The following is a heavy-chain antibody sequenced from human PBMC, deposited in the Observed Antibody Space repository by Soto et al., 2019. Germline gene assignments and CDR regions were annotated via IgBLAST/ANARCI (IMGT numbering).Heavy chain of an antibody. CDR2: IFHTGTA. V-gene: IGHV4-4*02. J-gene: IGHJ4*02. CDR1: GGSITSNW. Sequence: QVQLQESGPGLMKPSGTLSLTCAVSGGSITSNWWSWVRQPPGKGLEWIAEIFHTGTANYKPSLISRLNISMDKSKTHLSLNRTSVTAADTAVYYWARHIAVSGTRGFDHWGQGTLVTVSS. D-gene: IGHD2-21*01. CDR3: ARHIAVSGTRGFDH.